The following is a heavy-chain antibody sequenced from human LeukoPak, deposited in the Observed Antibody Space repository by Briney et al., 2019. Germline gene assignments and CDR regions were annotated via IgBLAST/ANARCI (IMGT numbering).Heavy chain of an antibody. J-gene: IGHJ4*02. CDR3: AREAHYFGLGSLYYFDS. D-gene: IGHD3-10*01. V-gene: IGHV4-39*07. Sequence: PSETLSLTCTVSGGSINSTTYYWGWIRQPPGKGLEWIGYIYYSGNTYYNPSLKSRVTISVDTSKNQFSLKLISVTPADTAVYYCAREAHYFGLGSLYYFDSWGQGNLVTVSS. CDR2: IYYSGNT. CDR1: GGSINSTTYY.